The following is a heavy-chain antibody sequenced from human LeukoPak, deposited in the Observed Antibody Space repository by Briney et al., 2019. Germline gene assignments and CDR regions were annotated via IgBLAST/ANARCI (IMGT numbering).Heavy chain of an antibody. Sequence: ASVKVSCKVSGYTLSELSIHWVRQTPGKGLEWMGGFDPEDGETIYAQKFQGRVTMTEDTSTDTAYMELSSLRSEDTAVYYCARGLGLVATYYFDYWGQGTLVTVSS. CDR1: GYTLSELS. D-gene: IGHD5-12*01. CDR3: ARGLGLVATYYFDY. V-gene: IGHV1-24*01. CDR2: FDPEDGET. J-gene: IGHJ4*02.